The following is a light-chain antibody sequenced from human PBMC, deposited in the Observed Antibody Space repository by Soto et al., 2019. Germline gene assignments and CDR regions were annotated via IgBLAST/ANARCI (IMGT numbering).Light chain of an antibody. Sequence: EIVLTQYPGTLSLAPGERATLSCRASESVSSSYLAWYQQKPGQAPRLLIYGASGRATGIPDRFSGSGSGTDFTLTISRLEPEDCAVYYCQQYGSSLTWTFGQGTKVEIK. CDR2: GAS. CDR3: QQYGSSLTWT. V-gene: IGKV3-20*01. CDR1: ESVSSSY. J-gene: IGKJ1*01.